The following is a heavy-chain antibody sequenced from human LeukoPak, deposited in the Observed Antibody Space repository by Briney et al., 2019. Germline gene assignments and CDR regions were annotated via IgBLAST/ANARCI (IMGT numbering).Heavy chain of an antibody. CDR2: IYHSGST. CDR1: GYSISSGYY. D-gene: IGHD3-22*01. CDR3: ARLTRGMIVVVMIGIDY. Sequence: LETLSLTCAVSGYSISSGYYWGWIRQPPGKGLEWIGTIYHSGSTYYNPSLKSRVTISVDTSKNQFSLKLSSVTAADTAVYYCARLTRGMIVVVMIGIDYWGQGTLVTVSS. V-gene: IGHV4-38-2*01. J-gene: IGHJ4*02.